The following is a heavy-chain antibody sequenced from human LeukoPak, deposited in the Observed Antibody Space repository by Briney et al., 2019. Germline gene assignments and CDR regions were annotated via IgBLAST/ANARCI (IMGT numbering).Heavy chain of an antibody. CDR1: GGTFSSYA. V-gene: IGHV1-69*06. J-gene: IGHJ4*02. Sequence: SVKVSCKASGGTFSSYAISWVRQAPGQGLEWMGGIIPIFGTANYAQKFQGRVTITADKSTSTAYMELSSLRSEDAAVYYCARDFGSRDTDYWGQGTPVTVSS. CDR2: IIPIFGTA. D-gene: IGHD6-13*01. CDR3: ARDFGSRDTDY.